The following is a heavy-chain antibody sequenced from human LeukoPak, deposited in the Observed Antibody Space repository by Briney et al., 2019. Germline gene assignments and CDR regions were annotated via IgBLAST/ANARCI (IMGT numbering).Heavy chain of an antibody. D-gene: IGHD3-22*01. Sequence: SETLSLTCTVSGGSISSYYWSWIRQPPGKGLEWIGYIYYSGSTNYTPSLKSRVTISVDTSKNQFSLKLCSVPAADTGVYYCSRAVVGCFDYWGQGTLVTVSS. CDR3: SRAVVGCFDY. J-gene: IGHJ4*02. CDR1: GGSISSYY. CDR2: IYYSGST. V-gene: IGHV4-59*01.